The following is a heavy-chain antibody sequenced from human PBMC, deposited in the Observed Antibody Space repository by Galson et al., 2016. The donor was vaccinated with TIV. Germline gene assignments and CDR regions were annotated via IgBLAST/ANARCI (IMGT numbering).Heavy chain of an antibody. CDR3: ARQSMRNSLDV. V-gene: IGHV5-51*01. CDR2: IYPEDSDT. J-gene: IGHJ6*02. Sequence: QSGAEVKKPGESLKISCKGSGYSFTTYWIGWVRQMPGKGLEWMGLIYPEDSDTIHSPSFQGQVSFSADKTINTAYLHWSSLRASDSATYYCARQSMRNSLDVWGQGTTVIVSS. D-gene: IGHD1-14*01. CDR1: GYSFTTYW.